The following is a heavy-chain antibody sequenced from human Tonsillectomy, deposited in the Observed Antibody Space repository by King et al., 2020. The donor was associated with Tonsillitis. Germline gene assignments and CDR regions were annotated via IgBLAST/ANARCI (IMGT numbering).Heavy chain of an antibody. CDR3: AREFTDGSGSHYFYSGLDV. CDR1: GGSFSTYY. V-gene: IGHV4-59*01. Sequence: QLQESGPGLVKPSETLSLTCTVSGGSFSTYYWIWIRQPPGKGLEWIGYISYTGSTNYNPSLKSRVTISVDTSKNQFSLKLSSVTAADTAVYYCAREFTDGSGSHYFYSGLDVWGQGTTVTVSS. D-gene: IGHD3-10*01. CDR2: ISYTGST. J-gene: IGHJ6*02.